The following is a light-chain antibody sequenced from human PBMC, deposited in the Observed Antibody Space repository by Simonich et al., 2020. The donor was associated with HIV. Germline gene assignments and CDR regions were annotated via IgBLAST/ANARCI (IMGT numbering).Light chain of an antibody. J-gene: IGKJ4*01. V-gene: IGKV4-1*01. CDR1: QSVTSN. CDR3: QQYYSTPLT. Sequence: EIVMTQSPATLSVSPGERATLSCRASQSVTSNLAWYQQKPGKPPKLLIYWASTRESGVPDRFSGSGSGTDFTLTISSLQAEDVAVYYCQQYYSTPLTFGGGTKVEIK. CDR2: WAS.